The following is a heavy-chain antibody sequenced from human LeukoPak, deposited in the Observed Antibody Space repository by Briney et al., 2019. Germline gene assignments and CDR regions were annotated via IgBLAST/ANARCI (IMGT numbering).Heavy chain of an antibody. CDR3: ARGGNKWELDNWFDP. Sequence: KPSETLSLTCTVSGGSISSGGYYWSWIRQHPGKGLEWIGYIYYSGSTYYNPSLKSRVTISVDKSKNQFSLKLNSVTAADTAVYYCARGGNKWELDNWFDPWGQATMVTVSS. CDR2: IYYSGST. J-gene: IGHJ5*02. CDR1: GGSISSGGYY. D-gene: IGHD1-26*01. V-gene: IGHV4-31*03.